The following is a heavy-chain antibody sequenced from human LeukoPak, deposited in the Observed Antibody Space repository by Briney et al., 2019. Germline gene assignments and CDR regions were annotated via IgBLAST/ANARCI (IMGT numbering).Heavy chain of an antibody. CDR3: ARGHTLAVDRREGDPFDI. Sequence: PSETLSLPCAVSGDSLTRDYYWVWLRSPPGKGLEWIENVYRSETTYYNPSLKRRDTMSVDTATDQFSLKLITVTAADTAVYYCARGHTLAVDRREGDPFDIWGQGTMVIVS. CDR1: GDSLTRDYY. J-gene: IGHJ3*02. D-gene: IGHD4-23*01. CDR2: VYRSETT. V-gene: IGHV4-38-2*01.